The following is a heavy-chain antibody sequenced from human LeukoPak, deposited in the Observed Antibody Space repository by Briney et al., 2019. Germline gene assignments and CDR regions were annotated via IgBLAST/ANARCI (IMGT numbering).Heavy chain of an antibody. V-gene: IGHV4-39*01. J-gene: IGHJ4*02. D-gene: IGHD3-10*01. CDR2: IYYSGST. CDR3: ARLTYGSGSWS. Sequence: SETLSLTCTVSGGSISSSSYYWGWIRQPPGKGLEWIGSIYYSGSTYYNPSLKSRVTISVDTSKNQFSLKLSSVTAADTAVYYCARLTYGSGSWSWGQGTLVTVSS. CDR1: GGSISSSSYY.